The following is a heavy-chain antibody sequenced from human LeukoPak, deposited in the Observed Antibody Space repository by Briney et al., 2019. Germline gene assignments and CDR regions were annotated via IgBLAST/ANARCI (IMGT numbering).Heavy chain of an antibody. J-gene: IGHJ4*02. D-gene: IGHD2-15*01. CDR3: TTERYCSGGSCYSGFDY. Sequence: GGSLRLSCAASGFIFSNAWMSWVRRAPGKGLEWVGRIKSKTDGGTTDYAAPVKGRFTISRDDSKNTLYLQMNSLKTEDTAVYYCTTERYCSGGSCYSGFDYWGQGTLVTVSS. CDR1: GFIFSNAW. CDR2: IKSKTDGGTT. V-gene: IGHV3-15*01.